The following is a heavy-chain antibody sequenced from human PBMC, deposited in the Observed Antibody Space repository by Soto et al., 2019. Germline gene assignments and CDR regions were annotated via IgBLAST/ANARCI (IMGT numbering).Heavy chain of an antibody. D-gene: IGHD2-2*01. CDR1: GFTVSISY. V-gene: IGHV3-66*01. CDR3: AKRKYCTSTTCFDY. CDR2: IYSGGNT. Sequence: EVQLVESGGALVQPGGSLRLSCAASGFTVSISYMSWVRQVPGKGLEWVSIIYSGGNTYYADSVKGRFTISRDDSENTLYLQMSSLRAEDTAVYYCAKRKYCTSTTCFDYWGQGTQVTVSS. J-gene: IGHJ4*02.